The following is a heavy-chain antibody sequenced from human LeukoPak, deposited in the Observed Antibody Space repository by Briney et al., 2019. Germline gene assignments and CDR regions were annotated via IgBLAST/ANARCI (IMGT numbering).Heavy chain of an antibody. Sequence: SVKVSCKASGGTFSGYAISWVRQAPGQGLEWMGRIIPILGIANYAQKFQGRVTITADKSTSTAYMELSSLRSEDTAVYYCARGYDFWSGFDGGIWFDPWGQGTLVTVSS. D-gene: IGHD3-3*01. J-gene: IGHJ5*02. CDR1: GGTFSGYA. CDR3: ARGYDFWSGFDGGIWFDP. CDR2: IIPILGIA. V-gene: IGHV1-69*04.